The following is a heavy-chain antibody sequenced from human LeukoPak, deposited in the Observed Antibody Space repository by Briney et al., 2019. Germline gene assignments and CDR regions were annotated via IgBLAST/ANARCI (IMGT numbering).Heavy chain of an antibody. D-gene: IGHD2-2*02. CDR3: ARGHYCSSTSCYIYYGMEV. CDR1: GYTFTSYD. V-gene: IGHV1-8*01. CDR2: MNPNSGNT. J-gene: IGHJ6*02. Sequence: ASVKVSRKASGYTFTSYDINWVRQATGQGLEWMGWMNPNSGNTGYAQKFQGRVTMTRNTSISTAYMELSSLRSEDTVVYYCARGHYCSSTSCYIYYGMEVWGQGTTVTVSS.